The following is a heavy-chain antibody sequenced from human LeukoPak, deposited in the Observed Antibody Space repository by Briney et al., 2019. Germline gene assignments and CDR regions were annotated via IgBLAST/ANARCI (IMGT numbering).Heavy chain of an antibody. Sequence: GESLRLSCAASGFTFSTYSMNWVRLAPGKGLEWVSGITGSGDTTNYADSVRGRFTISRDISKNTLYLQMNNLGAEDTAVYFCAKGKWETASYDPWDYWGQGTLVTVSS. CDR2: ITGSGDTT. CDR1: GFTFSTYS. D-gene: IGHD2-21*02. J-gene: IGHJ4*02. V-gene: IGHV3-23*01. CDR3: AKGKWETASYDPWDY.